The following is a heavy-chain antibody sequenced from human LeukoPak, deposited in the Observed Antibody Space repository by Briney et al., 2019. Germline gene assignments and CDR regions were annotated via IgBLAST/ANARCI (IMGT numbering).Heavy chain of an antibody. D-gene: IGHD6-13*01. V-gene: IGHV3-30*18. Sequence: PGGSLRLSCAASGFTFSSYGMHWVRQAPGKGLEWVAVISYDGSNKYYADSVKGRFTISRDNSKNTLYLQMNSLRAEDTAVYYCAKDSVIIIAAAVHYYYGMDVWGQGTTVTVSS. CDR2: ISYDGSNK. J-gene: IGHJ6*02. CDR3: AKDSVIIIAAAVHYYYGMDV. CDR1: GFTFSSYG.